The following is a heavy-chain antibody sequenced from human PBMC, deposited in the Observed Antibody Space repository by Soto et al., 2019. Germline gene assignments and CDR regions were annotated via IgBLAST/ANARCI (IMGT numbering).Heavy chain of an antibody. J-gene: IGHJ2*01. V-gene: IGHV3-43*01. CDR3: FFKAEDGIRDVRSVSAFLLNRSSDL. CDR2: ISWDGADT. Sequence: KDLEWVSLISWDGADTYYAESVKGRFTVSRDNSKNSLYLQMNSLTTEDTALYFFFFKAEDGIRDVRSVSAFLLNRSSDL. D-gene: IGHD3-10*02.